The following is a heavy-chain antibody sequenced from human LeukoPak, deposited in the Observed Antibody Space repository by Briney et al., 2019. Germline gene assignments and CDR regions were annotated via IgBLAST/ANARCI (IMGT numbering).Heavy chain of an antibody. V-gene: IGHV4-4*07. Sequence: SETLSLTCTVSGGSISSYYWSWIRQPAGKGLEWIGRIYTSGSTNYNPSLKSRVTISVDTSKNQFSLKLSSVTAADTAVYYCASRGYSSMGPFQHWGQGTLVTVSS. CDR1: GGSISSYY. J-gene: IGHJ1*01. D-gene: IGHD5-18*01. CDR3: ASRGYSSMGPFQH. CDR2: IYTSGST.